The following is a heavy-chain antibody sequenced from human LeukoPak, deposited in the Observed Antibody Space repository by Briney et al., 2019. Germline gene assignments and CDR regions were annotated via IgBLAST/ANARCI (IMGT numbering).Heavy chain of an antibody. CDR2: INPKSGGT. V-gene: IGHV1-2*02. J-gene: IGHJ4*02. Sequence: ASVKVSCKASGYTFTGYCMHWVRQAPGQGLEWMGWINPKSGGTNYAQKFQGRVTMTRDTSISTTYMELSRLRSDDTAVYYCARGDAGYDISTGSFLTQNPFDYWGQGTLVTVSS. CDR3: ARGDAGYDISTGSFLTQNPFDY. D-gene: IGHD3-9*01. CDR1: GYTFTGYC.